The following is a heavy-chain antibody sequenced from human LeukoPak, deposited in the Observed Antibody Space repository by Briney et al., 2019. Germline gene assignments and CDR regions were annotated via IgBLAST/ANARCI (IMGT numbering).Heavy chain of an antibody. J-gene: IGHJ4*02. Sequence: GGSLRLSCAASGFTFSSYWMHWVRQAPGKGLEWVSYITTSGSTIYYADSVKGRFTISRDNAKNALYLQMNSLRAEDTAVYYCARDNDSRDPPHFDYWGQGTLVTVSS. CDR1: GFTFSSYW. CDR3: ARDNDSRDPPHFDY. D-gene: IGHD3-16*01. V-gene: IGHV3-48*04. CDR2: ITTSGSTI.